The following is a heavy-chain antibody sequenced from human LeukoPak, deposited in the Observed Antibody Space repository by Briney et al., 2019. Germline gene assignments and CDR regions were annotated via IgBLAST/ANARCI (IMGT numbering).Heavy chain of an antibody. CDR1: GYTFTNYG. CDR2: ISAYTGNT. V-gene: IGHV1-18*01. J-gene: IGHJ4*02. CDR3: ARLALHYYDSSGYPPTTNYFDY. Sequence: APVKVSCKASGYTFTNYGISWVRQAPGQGLEWMGWISAYTGNTNYAQMLQGRVTMTTDTSTTTAYMGLRSLRSDDTAVYYCARLALHYYDSSGYPPTTNYFDYWGQGTLVTVSS. D-gene: IGHD3-22*01.